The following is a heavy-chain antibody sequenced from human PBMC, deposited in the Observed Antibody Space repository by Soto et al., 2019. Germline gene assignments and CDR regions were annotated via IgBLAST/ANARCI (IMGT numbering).Heavy chain of an antibody. CDR2: INPSGGST. CDR1: GYTFTSYY. Sequence: QVQLVQSGAEVKKPGASVKVSCKASGYTFTSYYMHWVRQAPGQGLEWMGIINPSGGSTSYAQKFQGRVTMPRDTSTSTVYMELSSLRSEDTAVYYCATAYCGGDCYSKFDPWGQGTLVTVSS. CDR3: ATAYCGGDCYSKFDP. V-gene: IGHV1-46*03. D-gene: IGHD2-21*01. J-gene: IGHJ5*02.